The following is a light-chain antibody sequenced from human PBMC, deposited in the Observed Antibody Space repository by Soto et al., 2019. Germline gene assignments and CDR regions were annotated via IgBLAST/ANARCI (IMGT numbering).Light chain of an antibody. V-gene: IGLV3-1*01. J-gene: IGLJ2*01. CDR3: QAWDSSTVV. Sequence: SYELTQPPSVSVSPGQTASITCSGHKLGNKYACWYQRKPVQSPVLVIYQDTKRPSGIPERFSGSNSGNTATLTISGTQAMDEADYYCQAWDSSTVVFGGGTKVTVL. CDR1: KLGNKY. CDR2: QDT.